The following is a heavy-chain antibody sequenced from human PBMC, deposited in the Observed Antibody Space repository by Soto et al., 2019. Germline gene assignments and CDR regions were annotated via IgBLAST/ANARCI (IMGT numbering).Heavy chain of an antibody. Sequence: GGSLRVSCAAPGFTCSSYAMSWVGQAPGKGLEWVSAISGSGGSTYYADSVKGRFTISRDNSKNTLYLQMNSLRAEDTAVYYCAKKGDSSSWAHYFDYWGQGTLVTVSS. V-gene: IGHV3-23*01. J-gene: IGHJ4*02. D-gene: IGHD6-13*01. CDR2: ISGSGGST. CDR1: GFTCSSYA. CDR3: AKKGDSSSWAHYFDY.